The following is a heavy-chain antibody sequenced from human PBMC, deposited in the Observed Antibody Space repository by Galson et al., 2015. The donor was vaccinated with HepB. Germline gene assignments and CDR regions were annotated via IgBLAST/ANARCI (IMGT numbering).Heavy chain of an antibody. Sequence: SLRLSCAASGFTVSSNYMSWVRQAPGKGLEWVSVIYSGGSTYYADSVKGRFTISRDNSKNTLYLQMNSLRAEDTAVYYCATRARGGAFDIWGQGTMVTVSS. D-gene: IGHD3-16*01. J-gene: IGHJ3*02. V-gene: IGHV3-53*01. CDR3: ATRARGGAFDI. CDR1: GFTVSSNY. CDR2: IYSGGST.